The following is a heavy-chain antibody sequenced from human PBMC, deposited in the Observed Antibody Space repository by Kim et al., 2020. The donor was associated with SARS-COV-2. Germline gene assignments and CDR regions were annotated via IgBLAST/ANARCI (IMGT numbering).Heavy chain of an antibody. CDR1: GYTFTSYD. Sequence: ASVKVSCKASGYTFTSYDINWVRQATGQGLEWMGWMNPNSGNTGYAQKFQGRVTMTRNTSISTAYMELSSLRSEDTAVYYCARGPIGEYYDYVWGSYRPGEYYFDYWGQGTLVTVSS. CDR2: MNPNSGNT. CDR3: ARGPIGEYYDYVWGSYRPGEYYFDY. J-gene: IGHJ4*02. D-gene: IGHD3-16*02. V-gene: IGHV1-8*01.